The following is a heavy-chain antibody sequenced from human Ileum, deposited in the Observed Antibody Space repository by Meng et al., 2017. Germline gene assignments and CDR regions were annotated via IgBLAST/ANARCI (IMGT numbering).Heavy chain of an antibody. Sequence: QVQRVQSGTEVKKVGAAGKVSCTASGYTFRNYPLHWVRQAPGQRPEWMGWINAGNGNIKISQKFQGRITITSDTSATAYMELSSLRSEDTAVYFCARENDNWNYFDYWGQGSLVTVSS. CDR2: INAGNGNI. J-gene: IGHJ4*02. D-gene: IGHD1-1*01. V-gene: IGHV1-3*01. CDR3: ARENDNWNYFDY. CDR1: GYTFRNYP.